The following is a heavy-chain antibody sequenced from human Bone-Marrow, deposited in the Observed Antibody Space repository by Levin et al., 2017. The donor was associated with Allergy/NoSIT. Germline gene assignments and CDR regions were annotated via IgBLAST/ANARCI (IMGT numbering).Heavy chain of an antibody. CDR3: ARDPSSIAAAGRADY. Sequence: GGSLRLSCAASGFPFSTFGMYWVRQAPGKGLEWVAVIWYDGNNKYYADSVKGRFTISRDNSKNTLYLQMNSLRAEDTAMYYCARDPSSIAAAGRADYWGQGTLVTVSS. CDR2: IWYDGNNK. CDR1: GFPFSTFG. D-gene: IGHD6-13*01. J-gene: IGHJ4*02. V-gene: IGHV3-33*01.